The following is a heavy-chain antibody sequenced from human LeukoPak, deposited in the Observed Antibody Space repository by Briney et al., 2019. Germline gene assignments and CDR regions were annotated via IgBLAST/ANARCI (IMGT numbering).Heavy chain of an antibody. CDR2: ISGSGGST. D-gene: IGHD6-19*01. V-gene: IGHV3-23*01. CDR3: AKGAEWLTRPLRDY. J-gene: IGHJ4*02. CDR1: GFTFSSYA. Sequence: PGGSLRLSCAASGFTFSSYAMSWVRQAPGKGLEWVSAISGSGGSTYYADSVKGRFTNSRDNSKNTLYLQMNSLRAEDTAVYYCAKGAEWLTRPLRDYWGQGTLVTVSS.